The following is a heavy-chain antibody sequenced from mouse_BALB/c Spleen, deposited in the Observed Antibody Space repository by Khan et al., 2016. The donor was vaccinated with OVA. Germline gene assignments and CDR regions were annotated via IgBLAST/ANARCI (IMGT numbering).Heavy chain of an antibody. CDR1: GFTFSTYG. CDR2: INSGGYYT. D-gene: IGHD4-1*01. Sequence: EVELVESGGDLMKPGGSLKLSCAASGFTFSTYGMSWVRQTPDKRLEWVATINSGGYYTYYPDSVQGRFTISRNNAKNTLYLQMSSLKSEETAMYYCASHLTGSFAYWGQGTLVTVSA. V-gene: IGHV5-6*01. CDR3: ASHLTGSFAY. J-gene: IGHJ3*01.